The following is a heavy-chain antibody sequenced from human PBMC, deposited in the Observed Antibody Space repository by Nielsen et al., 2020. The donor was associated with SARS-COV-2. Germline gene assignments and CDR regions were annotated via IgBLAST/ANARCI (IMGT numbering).Heavy chain of an antibody. V-gene: IGHV3-30-3*01. CDR2: ISYDGSNK. CDR1: GFTFSSYA. J-gene: IGHJ6*02. Sequence: GESLKISCAASGFTFSSYAMHWVRQAPGKGLEWVAVISYDGSNKYYADSVKGRFTISRDNSKNTLYLQINSLRAEDTAVYYCARAVAGNYYYGMDVWGQGTTVTVSS. CDR3: ARAVAGNYYYGMDV. D-gene: IGHD6-19*01.